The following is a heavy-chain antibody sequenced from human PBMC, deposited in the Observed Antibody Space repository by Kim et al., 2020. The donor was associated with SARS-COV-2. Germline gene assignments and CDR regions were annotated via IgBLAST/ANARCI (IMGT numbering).Heavy chain of an antibody. D-gene: IGHD1-7*01. J-gene: IGHJ4*02. CDR1: GFTFSSYW. CDR2: IKQDGSEK. CDR3: ARDPGITGTRGGFNY. V-gene: IGHV3-7*01. Sequence: GGSLRLSCAASGFTFSSYWMSWVRQAPGKGLEWVANIKQDGSEKYYVDSVKGRFTISRDNAKNSLYLQMNSLRAEDTAVYYCARDPGITGTRGGFNYWGQGTLVTVSS.